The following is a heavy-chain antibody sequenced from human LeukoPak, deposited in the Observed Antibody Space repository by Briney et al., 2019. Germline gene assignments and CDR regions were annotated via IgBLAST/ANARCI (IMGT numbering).Heavy chain of an antibody. Sequence: SETLSLTCAVYGGSFSGYYWSWIRQPPGKGLEWIGEINHSGSTNYNPSLKSRVTISVDTSKNQFSLKLSSVTAADTAVYYYARGKSGLFGELLRGSWFDPWGQGTLVTVSS. V-gene: IGHV4-34*01. D-gene: IGHD3-10*02. J-gene: IGHJ5*02. CDR2: INHSGST. CDR1: GGSFSGYY. CDR3: ARGKSGLFGELLRGSWFDP.